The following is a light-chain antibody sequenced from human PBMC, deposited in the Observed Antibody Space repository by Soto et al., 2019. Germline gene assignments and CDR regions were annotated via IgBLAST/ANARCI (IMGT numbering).Light chain of an antibody. J-gene: IGKJ5*01. V-gene: IGKV3-11*01. Sequence: EIVMTQSPATLSVSPGDRATLSCRASQSVSINLAWYQQKPGQAPRLLIYGAFTRATGIPARFSGSGSGTDFTLTISSLEPEDFAVYYCQQRSNWPPITFGQGTRLEIK. CDR2: GAF. CDR1: QSVSIN. CDR3: QQRSNWPPIT.